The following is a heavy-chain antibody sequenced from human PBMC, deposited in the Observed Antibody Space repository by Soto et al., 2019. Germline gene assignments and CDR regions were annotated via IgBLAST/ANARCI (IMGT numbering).Heavy chain of an antibody. Sequence: QVQLQQWGAGLLKPSETLSLTCAVYGGSFSGYYWSWIRQPPGKGLEWIGEINHSGSTNYNPSLKSRVTISVDTSKNQFSLKLSSVTAADTAVYYCARGLRRYSSSPWGQGTLVTVSS. D-gene: IGHD6-13*01. CDR1: GGSFSGYY. CDR2: INHSGST. J-gene: IGHJ5*02. CDR3: ARGLRRYSSSP. V-gene: IGHV4-34*01.